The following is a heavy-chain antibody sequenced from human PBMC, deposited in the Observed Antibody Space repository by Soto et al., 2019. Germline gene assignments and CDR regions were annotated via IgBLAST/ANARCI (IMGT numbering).Heavy chain of an antibody. CDR2: TYYRSKWYN. Sequence: QSPTLSLTCAISGDSVSSNSAAWNWIRQSPSRGLEWLGRTYYRSKWYNDYAVSVKSRITINPDTSKNQLSLQLNSVTPEDTAVYYCARATFLEWLFPYPEWGGMDVWGQGTTVTVSS. V-gene: IGHV6-1*01. CDR1: GDSVSSNSAA. D-gene: IGHD3-3*01. J-gene: IGHJ6*02. CDR3: ARATFLEWLFPYPEWGGMDV.